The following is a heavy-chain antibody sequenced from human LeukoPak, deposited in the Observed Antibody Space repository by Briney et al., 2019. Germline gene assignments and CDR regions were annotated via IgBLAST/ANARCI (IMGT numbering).Heavy chain of an antibody. D-gene: IGHD6-13*01. CDR3: ARGLGCSSSWYPWFDP. J-gene: IGHJ5*02. V-gene: IGHV4-34*01. CDR1: GGSFSGYY. CDR2: INHSGST. Sequence: KPSETLSLTCAVYGGSFSGYYWSWIRQPPGKGLEWIGEINHSGSTNYNPSLKSRVTISVDTSKNQFSLKLSSVTAADTAVYYCARGLGCSSSWYPWFDPWGQGTLVTVSS.